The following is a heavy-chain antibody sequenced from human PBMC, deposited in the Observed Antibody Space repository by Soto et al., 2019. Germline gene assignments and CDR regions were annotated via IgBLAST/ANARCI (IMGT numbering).Heavy chain of an antibody. CDR3: ARDLRASGTTSVRLGYNWFDP. V-gene: IGHV4-4*02. D-gene: IGHD1-1*01. CDR1: GGSISSSNW. CDR2: IYHSGST. J-gene: IGHJ5*02. Sequence: SETLSLTCAVSGGSISSSNWWSWVRQPPGKGLEWIGEIYHSGSTNYNPSLKSRVTISVDKSKNQFSMKLSSVTAADTAVYYCARDLRASGTTSVRLGYNWFDPWGQGTLVTVSS.